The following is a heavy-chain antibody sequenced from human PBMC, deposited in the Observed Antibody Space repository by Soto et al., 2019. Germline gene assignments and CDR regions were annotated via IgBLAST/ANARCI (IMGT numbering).Heavy chain of an antibody. V-gene: IGHV4-31*03. Sequence: LSLTSTVSGGSISRGGYYWICIRHHPGKGLEWIGYIYYSGSTYYNPSLKSRVTISVDTSKNQFSLKLSSVTAADTAVYYCARDSGYRAEYYYGMDVWGQGTTVTVSS. CDR3: ARDSGYRAEYYYGMDV. CDR1: GGSISRGGYY. CDR2: IYYSGST. D-gene: IGHD3-10*01. J-gene: IGHJ6*02.